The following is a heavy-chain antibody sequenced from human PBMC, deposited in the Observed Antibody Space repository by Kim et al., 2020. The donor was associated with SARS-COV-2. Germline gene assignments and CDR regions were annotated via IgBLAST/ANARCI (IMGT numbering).Heavy chain of an antibody. CDR3: ARGGISTRNYDY. V-gene: IGHV4-34*01. J-gene: IGHJ4*02. Sequence: NHNPALKSRVTISVDTSKNQFSLKLSSVTAADTAVYYCARGGISTRNYDYWGQGTLVTVSS. D-gene: IGHD2-2*01.